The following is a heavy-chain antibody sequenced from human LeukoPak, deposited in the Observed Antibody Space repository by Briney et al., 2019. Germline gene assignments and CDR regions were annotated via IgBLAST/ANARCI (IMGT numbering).Heavy chain of an antibody. CDR3: ARVVGNWFDP. D-gene: IGHD1-26*01. J-gene: IGHJ5*02. Sequence: PGGSLRLSCAASGFTFSSYGMSWVRQAPGTGLGWVSAITGSGASTFYADSVKGRFTISRDNSKNTLYLQMNSLRAEDTAVYYCARVVGNWFDPWGQGTLVTVSS. V-gene: IGHV3-23*01. CDR2: ITGSGAST. CDR1: GFTFSSYG.